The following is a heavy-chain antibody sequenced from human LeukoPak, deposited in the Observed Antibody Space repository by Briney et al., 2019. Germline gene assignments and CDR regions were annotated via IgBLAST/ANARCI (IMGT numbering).Heavy chain of an antibody. J-gene: IGHJ4*02. CDR3: ASYIPAAISSYFDY. Sequence: PSETLSLTCTVSGGSISSGGYYWSWIRQPPGKGLEWIGYIYHSGSTYYNPSLKSRVTISVDRSKSQFSLKLSSVTAADTAVYYCASYIPAAISSYFDYWGQGTLVTVSS. V-gene: IGHV4-30-2*01. CDR2: IYHSGST. CDR1: GGSISSGGYY. D-gene: IGHD2-2*02.